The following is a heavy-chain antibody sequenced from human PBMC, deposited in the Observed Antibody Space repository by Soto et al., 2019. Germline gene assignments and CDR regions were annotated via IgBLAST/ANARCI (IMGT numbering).Heavy chain of an antibody. D-gene: IGHD4-4*01. Sequence: GGSLRLSCVASGFTFSDYAMTWVRQAPGKGLEWVSHISDIGSRTYFADSVKGRFTISRDNSKNTLYLQMNSLRVEDTAVYHCAKDVGKTVNWFDSWGQGTLVTVSS. CDR1: GFTFSDYA. V-gene: IGHV3-23*01. J-gene: IGHJ5*01. CDR2: ISDIGSRT. CDR3: AKDVGKTVNWFDS.